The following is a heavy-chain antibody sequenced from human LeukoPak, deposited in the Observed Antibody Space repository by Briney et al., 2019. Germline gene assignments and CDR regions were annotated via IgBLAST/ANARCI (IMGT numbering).Heavy chain of an antibody. D-gene: IGHD4/OR15-4a*01. CDR2: IYYSGTT. Sequence: SETLSLTCTVSGGSISSYYWSWIRQPPGKGLEWIGYIYYSGTTNYNPSLKSRVTISVDTSKNQFSLKLNSVTAADTAVYYCAREDPQTKVPEGMDVWGQGTTATVSS. CDR3: AREDPQTKVPEGMDV. J-gene: IGHJ6*02. V-gene: IGHV4-59*01. CDR1: GGSISSYY.